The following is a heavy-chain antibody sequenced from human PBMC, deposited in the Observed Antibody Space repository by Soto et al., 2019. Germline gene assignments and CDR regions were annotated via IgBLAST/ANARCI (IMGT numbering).Heavy chain of an antibody. V-gene: IGHV4-34*01. Sequence: SETLSLTCAVYGGSFSGYYWSWIRQPPGKGLEWIGEINHSGSTNYNPSLKSRVTISVDTSKNQFSLKLSSVTAADTAVYYCARRGQYRRFDYWGQGTLVTVSS. CDR2: INHSGST. CDR1: GGSFSGYY. J-gene: IGHJ4*02. D-gene: IGHD5-12*01. CDR3: ARRGQYRRFDY.